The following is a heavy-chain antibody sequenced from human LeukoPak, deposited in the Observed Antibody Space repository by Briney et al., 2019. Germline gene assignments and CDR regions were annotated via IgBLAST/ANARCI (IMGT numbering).Heavy chain of an antibody. J-gene: IGHJ5*02. D-gene: IGHD6-13*01. CDR2: ISSSGSTI. Sequence: GGSLRLSCAASGFTFSDYYMSWIRQASGKGLEWVSYISSSGSTIYYADSVKGRFTISRDNAKNSLYLQMNSLRAEDTAVYYCAGLADSRFDNWFDPWGQGTLVTVSS. CDR1: GFTFSDYY. CDR3: AGLADSRFDNWFDP. V-gene: IGHV3-11*04.